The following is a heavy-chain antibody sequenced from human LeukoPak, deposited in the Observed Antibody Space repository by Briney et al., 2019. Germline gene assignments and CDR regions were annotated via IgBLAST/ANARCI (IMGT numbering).Heavy chain of an antibody. CDR3: ARDRVCSSSCSGAFDI. J-gene: IGHJ3*02. V-gene: IGHV1-2*02. D-gene: IGHD6-13*01. CDR2: INPNSGGT. CDR1: GYTFTGYY. Sequence: ASVTVPCKASGYTFTGYYMHWVRQPPGQGLEWMGWINPNSGGTNYAQKFQGRVTMTRDTSISTAYMELSRLRSDDTAVYYCARDRVCSSSCSGAFDIWGQGTMVTVSS.